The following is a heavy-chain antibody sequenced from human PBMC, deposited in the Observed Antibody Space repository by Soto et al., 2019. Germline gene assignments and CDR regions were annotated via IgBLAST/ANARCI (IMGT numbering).Heavy chain of an antibody. V-gene: IGHV3-30*18. J-gene: IGHJ4*02. CDR1: GFTFSSYG. Sequence: QVQLVESGGGVVQPGRSLRLSCAASGFTFSSYGMYWVRQAPGKGLEWVAVISYDGSNKYYADSVKGRFTISRDNSKNTLYLQMNSLRAEDTAVYYCAKDKRYFDYWGQGTLVTVSS. CDR2: ISYDGSNK. CDR3: AKDKRYFDY.